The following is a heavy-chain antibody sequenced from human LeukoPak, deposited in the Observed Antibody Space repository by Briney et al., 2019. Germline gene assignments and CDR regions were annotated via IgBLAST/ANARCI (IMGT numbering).Heavy chain of an antibody. CDR2: ISSSSSYI. D-gene: IGHD5-18*01. CDR3: ATDTAMVRGVGSFDY. Sequence: GGSLRLSCAASGFTFSTYSMNWVRQAPGKGLEWVSSISSSSSYIYYADSVKGRSTISRDNAKNSLYLQMNSLRAEDTAVYYCATDTAMVRGVGSFDYWGQGTLVTVSS. V-gene: IGHV3-21*01. CDR1: GFTFSTYS. J-gene: IGHJ4*02.